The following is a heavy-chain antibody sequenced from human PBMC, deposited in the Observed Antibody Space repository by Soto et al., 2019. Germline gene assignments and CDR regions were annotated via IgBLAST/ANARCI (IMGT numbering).Heavy chain of an antibody. CDR2: ISYDGSNK. V-gene: IGHV3-30*18. J-gene: IGHJ4*02. CDR1: GFTFSSYG. D-gene: IGHD6-19*01. Sequence: GGSLRLSCAASGFTFSSYGMHWVRQAPGKGLEWVAVISYDGSNKYYADSVKGRFTISRDNSKNTLYLQMNSLRAEDTAVYYCAKGRPIAVAGTDEGFLCYWGQGTLVTVSS. CDR3: AKGRPIAVAGTDEGFLCY.